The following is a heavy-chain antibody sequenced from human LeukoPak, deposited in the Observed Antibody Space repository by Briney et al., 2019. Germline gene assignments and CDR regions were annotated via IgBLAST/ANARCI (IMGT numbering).Heavy chain of an antibody. CDR1: GFTFNNYA. D-gene: IGHD6-6*01. CDR2: ISSGGST. Sequence: GGSLRLSCAAAGFTFNNYAMSWVRQAPGKGLKWVSGISSGGSTYYADSVKGRFTISSDNSKNTLFLQMNSLRAEDTAVYYCAKDTYSSSPYYFDYWGQGTLVTVSS. CDR3: AKDTYSSSPYYFDY. V-gene: IGHV3-23*01. J-gene: IGHJ4*02.